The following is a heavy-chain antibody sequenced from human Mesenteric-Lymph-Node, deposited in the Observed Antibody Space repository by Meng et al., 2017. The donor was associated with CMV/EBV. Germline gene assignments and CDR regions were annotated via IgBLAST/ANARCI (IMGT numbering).Heavy chain of an antibody. V-gene: IGHV2-5*01. J-gene: IGHJ4*02. CDR1: GFSLNTTTVG. CDR2: IYWTDDK. CDR3: AHSGYQLLYPFDY. Sequence: TFSGFSLNTTTVGVGWIRQPPGKALEWLALIYWTDDKLYSPSLKTRLTITQGASKSQVVLTMTNMDPVDTATYYCAHSGYQLLYPFDYWGPGTLVTVSS. D-gene: IGHD3-10*01.